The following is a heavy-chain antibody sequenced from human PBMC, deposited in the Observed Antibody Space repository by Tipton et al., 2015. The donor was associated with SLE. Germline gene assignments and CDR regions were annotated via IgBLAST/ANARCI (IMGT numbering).Heavy chain of an antibody. CDR2: IFSGGRA. J-gene: IGHJ4*02. CDR3: ALLLRGSYSLDY. D-gene: IGHD3-16*01. CDR1: GFTVSSNY. Sequence: SLRLSCAASGFTVSSNYMSWVRQAPGKGLEWVSVIFSGGRAYYADSVKGRFTISRDSSKNTVFLQMNSLRAEDTAVYYCALLLRGSYSLDYWGQGTLVTVSS. V-gene: IGHV3-66*01.